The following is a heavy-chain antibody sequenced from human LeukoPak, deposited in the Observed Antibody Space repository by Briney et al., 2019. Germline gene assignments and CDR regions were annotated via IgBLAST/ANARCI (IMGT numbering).Heavy chain of an antibody. Sequence: SETLSLTCTVSGGSVSSNNYYWSWIRQPPGKGLESIGYIYYSGTTKYNPSLKSRVTISVDTSKNQFSLKLRSVTAADTAVYYCARATPLYSSDWYVNWFDPWGQGTLVTVSS. J-gene: IGHJ5*02. CDR3: ARATPLYSSDWYVNWFDP. V-gene: IGHV4-61*01. CDR2: IYYSGTT. CDR1: GGSVSSNNYY. D-gene: IGHD6-19*01.